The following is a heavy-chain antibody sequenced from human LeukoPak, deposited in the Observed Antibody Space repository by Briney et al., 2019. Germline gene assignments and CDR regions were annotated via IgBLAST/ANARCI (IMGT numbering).Heavy chain of an antibody. CDR2: INPNSGGT. V-gene: IGHV1-2*02. CDR1: GYTFTGYY. D-gene: IGHD3-10*01. J-gene: IGHJ5*02. Sequence: GTSVKVSCKASGYTFTGYYMHWVRQAPGQGLEWMGWINPNSGGTNYAQKFQGRVTMTRDTSISTAYMELSRLRSDDTAVYYCARDSTMVRGVIIWRARWFDPWGQGTLVTVSS. CDR3: ARDSTMVRGVIIWRARWFDP.